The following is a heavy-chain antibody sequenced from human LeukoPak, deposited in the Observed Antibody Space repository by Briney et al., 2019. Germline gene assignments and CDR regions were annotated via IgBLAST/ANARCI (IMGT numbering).Heavy chain of an antibody. D-gene: IGHD2-2*02. V-gene: IGHV4-4*02. Sequence: SETLSLTCAVSGGSISSSNWWSWVRQPPGKGLEWIGEIYHSGSTNYNPSLKSRVTMSVDTSKNQFSLKLSSVTAADTAVYYCARDLGCSSTSCYSYYYYYMDVWGKGTTVTISS. CDR1: GGSISSSNW. CDR3: ARDLGCSSTSCYSYYYYYMDV. CDR2: IYHSGST. J-gene: IGHJ6*03.